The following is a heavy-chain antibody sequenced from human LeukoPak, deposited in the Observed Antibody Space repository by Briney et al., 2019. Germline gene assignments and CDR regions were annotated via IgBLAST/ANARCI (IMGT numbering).Heavy chain of an antibody. J-gene: IGHJ6*02. CDR3: AKDVSSTRFYYYGMDV. CDR2: ISWNSGNI. D-gene: IGHD2-2*01. Sequence: GGSLRLSCAASGFTVDEYAIHWVRQAPGKGLEWVSGISWNSGNIAYADSVKGRFTISRDNAKNSLYLQMNSLRVEDTALYYCAKDVSSTRFYYYGMDVWGLGTTVTVSS. CDR1: GFTVDEYA. V-gene: IGHV3-9*01.